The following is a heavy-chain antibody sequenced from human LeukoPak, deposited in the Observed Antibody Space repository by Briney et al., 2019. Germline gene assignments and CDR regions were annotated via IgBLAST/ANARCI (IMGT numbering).Heavy chain of an antibody. V-gene: IGHV3-30*18. CDR2: ISYDGSNK. J-gene: IGHJ6*03. CDR1: GFTFSSYG. Sequence: GGSLRLSCAASGFTFSSYGMHWVRQAPGKGPEWVAVISYDGSNKYYADSVKGRFTISRDNSKNTLYLQMNSLRAEDTAVYYCAKAGHIVVVTATPEYMDVWGKGTTVTVSS. CDR3: AKAGHIVVVTATPEYMDV. D-gene: IGHD2-21*02.